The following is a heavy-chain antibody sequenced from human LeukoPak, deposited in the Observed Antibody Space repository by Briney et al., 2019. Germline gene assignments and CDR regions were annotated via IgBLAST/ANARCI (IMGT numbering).Heavy chain of an antibody. CDR2: IYPGDSDT. Sequence: GESLTIYSTGSGYSFTSYSIGWVRPMPGKGLDWMGIIYPGDSDTRYSPSFQGQVTTSADKSISTAYLQWSSLKASDTAMYYCARGVDTAIVTFDYWGQGTLVTVSS. D-gene: IGHD5-18*01. V-gene: IGHV5-51*01. J-gene: IGHJ4*02. CDR3: ARGVDTAIVTFDY. CDR1: GYSFTSYS.